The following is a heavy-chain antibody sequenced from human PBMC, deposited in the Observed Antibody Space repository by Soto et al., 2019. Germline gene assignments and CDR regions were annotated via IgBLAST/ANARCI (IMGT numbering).Heavy chain of an antibody. CDR2: ISSSSSTI. Sequence: EVQLVESGGGLVQRGGSLRLSCAASGLTFSSYSMNWVRQAPGKGLEWVSYISSSSSTIYYADSVKGRFTISRDNAKNSLYLQMYLLRAEDTAVYSCAFGEVSRYYYSGMDVWGQWTTVTGSS. V-gene: IGHV3-48*01. J-gene: IGHJ6*02. CDR3: AFGEVSRYYYSGMDV. D-gene: IGHD3-10*01. CDR1: GLTFSSYS.